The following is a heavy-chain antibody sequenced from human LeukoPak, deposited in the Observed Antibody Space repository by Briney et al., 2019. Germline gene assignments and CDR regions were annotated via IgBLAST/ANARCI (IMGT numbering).Heavy chain of an antibody. D-gene: IGHD2-2*01. Sequence: PSETLSLACTVSGGSISSGGYYWSWIRQHPGKGLEWIGYIYYSGSTYYNPSLKSRVTISVDTSKNQFSLKLSSVTAADTAVYYCARGRGVVVVPAARPNGWFDPWGQGTLVTVSS. CDR3: ARGRGVVVVPAARPNGWFDP. V-gene: IGHV4-31*03. CDR1: GGSISSGGYY. J-gene: IGHJ5*02. CDR2: IYYSGST.